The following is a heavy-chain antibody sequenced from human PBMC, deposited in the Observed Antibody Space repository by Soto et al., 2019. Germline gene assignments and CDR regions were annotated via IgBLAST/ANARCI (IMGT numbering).Heavy chain of an antibody. D-gene: IGHD3-3*01. CDR1: TVTINVHG. CDR3: ARDIWSGDYKWFDS. CDR2: ISNDGRAQ. J-gene: IGHJ5*01. V-gene: IGHV3-30*03. Sequence: QPGGSLRLSCTSSTVTINVHGIQWVRQAPGKGLEWVAFISNDGRAQYYADSMKGRFTISRDYSKNTVDLQMNSLRNEETAVYYCARDIWSGDYKWFDSWGPGTLVTVSS.